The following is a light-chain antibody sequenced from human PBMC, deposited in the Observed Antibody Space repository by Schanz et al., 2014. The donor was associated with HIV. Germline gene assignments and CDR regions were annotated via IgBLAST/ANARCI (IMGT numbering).Light chain of an antibody. CDR3: QHYSTSPIT. CDR2: GAS. V-gene: IGKV3-20*01. J-gene: IGKJ5*01. Sequence: EIVMTQSPATLSVSPGERATLSCRASQSVSSRFLAWYQQIPGQAPRLLIYGASSRATGIPDRFSGSGSGTVFTLTISRLEPEDFAVFYCQHYSTSPITFGQGTRLEIK. CDR1: QSVSSRF.